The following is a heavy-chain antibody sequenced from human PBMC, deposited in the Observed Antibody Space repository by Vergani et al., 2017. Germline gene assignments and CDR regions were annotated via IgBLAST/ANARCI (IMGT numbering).Heavy chain of an antibody. D-gene: IGHD3-3*01. CDR3: ARGNFWSGYGTHYMDV. CDR2: IWYDGTNK. Sequence: QVQLVESGGGVVQPGRSLRLSCAASGFTFSSYGMHWVRQAPGKGLEWVAVIWYDGTNKYYADSVKGRFTISRDNSKNTLYLQMNSLRAEDTAVYYCARGNFWSGYGTHYMDVWGKGTTVTVSS. V-gene: IGHV3-33*01. CDR1: GFTFSSYG. J-gene: IGHJ6*03.